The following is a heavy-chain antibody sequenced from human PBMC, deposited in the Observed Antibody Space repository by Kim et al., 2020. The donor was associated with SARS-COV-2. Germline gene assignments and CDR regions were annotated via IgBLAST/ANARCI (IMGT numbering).Heavy chain of an antibody. CDR1: GGSISSSSYY. J-gene: IGHJ5*02. CDR3: ARAVAGYLGGVWFDP. D-gene: IGHD6-19*01. V-gene: IGHV4-39*07. Sequence: SETLSLTCTVSGGSISSSSYYWGWIRQLPGKGLEWIGSIYYSGSTYYNPSLKSRVTISVDTSKNQFSLKLSSVTAADTAVYYCARAVAGYLGGVWFDPWGQGTLVTVSS. CDR2: IYYSGST.